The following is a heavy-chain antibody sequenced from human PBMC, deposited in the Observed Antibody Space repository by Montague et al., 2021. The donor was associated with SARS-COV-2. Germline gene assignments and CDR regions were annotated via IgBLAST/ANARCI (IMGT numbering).Heavy chain of an antibody. CDR2: IYYSGST. J-gene: IGHJ4*02. D-gene: IGHD2-15*01. V-gene: IGHV4-39*01. CDR3: ARQHAGYCSGGSCYWGAYFDX. CDR1: GGSISSSSYY. Sequence: SETLSLTCTVSGGSISSSSYYRGWIRQPPGKGLEWIGNIYYSGSTYYNPSLKSRVTISVDTSKNQFSLKLSSVTAADTAVYYCARQHAGYCSGGSCYWGAYFDXWGQGTLVTVSS.